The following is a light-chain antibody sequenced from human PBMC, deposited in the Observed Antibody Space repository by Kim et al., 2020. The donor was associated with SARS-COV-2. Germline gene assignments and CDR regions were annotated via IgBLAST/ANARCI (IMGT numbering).Light chain of an antibody. CDR2: DNR. CDR1: RSSIGAGYD. CDR3: QSYDNSLSGFAV. V-gene: IGLV1-40*01. J-gene: IGLJ7*01. Sequence: VIISCNWGRSSIGAGYDVHWYQHRPGAAPHLLIYDNRKRPSGVPDRLSGSKSGTSASLAIAGLQAEEEADYCGQSYDNSLSGFAVFGGGTQLTVL.